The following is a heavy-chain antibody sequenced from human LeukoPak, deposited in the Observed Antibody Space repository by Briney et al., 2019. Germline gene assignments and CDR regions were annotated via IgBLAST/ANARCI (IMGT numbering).Heavy chain of an antibody. V-gene: IGHV3-23*01. Sequence: GGSLRLSCAASGFTFSNSGMSWVRQAPGKGLEWVSGISDTDSTYYADSVRGRFTISRDNSKNTLYLQMNSLRGEDTAVYYCAKAVVIVPTATPFDYWGQGTLVTVSS. CDR3: AKAVVIVPTATPFDY. J-gene: IGHJ4*02. D-gene: IGHD2-2*01. CDR2: ISDTDST. CDR1: GFTFSNSG.